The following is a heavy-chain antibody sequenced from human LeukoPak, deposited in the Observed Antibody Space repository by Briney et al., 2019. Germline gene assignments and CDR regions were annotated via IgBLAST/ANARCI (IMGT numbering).Heavy chain of an antibody. D-gene: IGHD6-19*01. J-gene: IGHJ6*02. CDR3: ARDSSSGWYGFYYYGMDV. CDR1: GYTFTGYY. CDR2: INPNSGGT. V-gene: IGHV1-2*04. Sequence: GASVKVSCKASGYTFTGYYMHWVRQAPGQGLEWMGWINPNSGGTNYAQKFQGWVTMTRDTSISTAYMELSRLRSDDTAVYYCARDSSSGWYGFYYYGMDVWGQGTTVTVSS.